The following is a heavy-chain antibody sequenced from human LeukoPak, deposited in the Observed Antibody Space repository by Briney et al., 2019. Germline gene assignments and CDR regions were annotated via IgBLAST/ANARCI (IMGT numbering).Heavy chain of an antibody. D-gene: IGHD3-3*02. J-gene: IGHJ4*02. CDR2: MYYSGST. V-gene: IGHV4-59*01. Sequence: SETLSLTCTVSGGSMRRYYWSWIRQPPGKGLEWIGYMYYSGSTKYNPSLKSRVTISVDTSKNQFSLKLSSVTAADTAVYYCASSSTGSYFDYWGPGTLVTVSS. CDR1: GGSMRRYY. CDR3: ASSSTGSYFDY.